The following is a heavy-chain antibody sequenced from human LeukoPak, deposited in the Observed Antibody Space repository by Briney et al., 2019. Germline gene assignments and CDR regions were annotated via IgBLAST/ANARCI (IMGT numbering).Heavy chain of an antibody. J-gene: IGHJ4*02. CDR2: VFHSGNT. CDR3: ARDRSVGVLPAPPFDF. V-gene: IGHV4-38-2*02. CDR1: GYSISSTYY. D-gene: IGHD6-6*01. Sequence: SETLSLTCTVSGYSISSTYYWGWIRQPPGKGLEWGGSVFHSGNTYYNPSLKSRLTISADTSKNQFSLTLTSVTAADTAVYYCARDRSVGVLPAPPFDFWGQGTLVTVSS.